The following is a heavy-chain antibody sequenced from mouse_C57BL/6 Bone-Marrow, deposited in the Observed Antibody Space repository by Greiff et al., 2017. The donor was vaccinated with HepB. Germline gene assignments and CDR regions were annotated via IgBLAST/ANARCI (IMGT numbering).Heavy chain of an antibody. D-gene: IGHD2-4*01. CDR3: ASIYYDYAWFAY. CDR1: GFSLTSYG. Sequence: QVQLKESGPGLVAPSQSLSITCTVSGFSLTSYGVDWVRQSPGKGLEWLGVIWGVGSTTYNSALKSRLSISKDNSKSQVFLNMNSLQADDTAMYYCASIYYDYAWFAYWGQGTLVTVSA. V-gene: IGHV2-6*01. J-gene: IGHJ3*01. CDR2: IWGVGST.